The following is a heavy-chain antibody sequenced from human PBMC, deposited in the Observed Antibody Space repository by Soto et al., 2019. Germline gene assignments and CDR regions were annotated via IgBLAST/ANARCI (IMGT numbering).Heavy chain of an antibody. D-gene: IGHD5-12*01. Sequence: QVPLQEPGPGLVKPSETLSLTCSVSGGSIISRDYYWVWVRRAPGRGPQWIGNIFYNGRTDYNPSLQSRVTISVDTSKNQFSLKLASVNVADTAIYYCARGGMSADDQSDGFDPWGRGTPVTVSS. CDR2: IFYNGRT. J-gene: IGHJ5*02. CDR1: GGSIISRDYY. CDR3: ARGGMSADDQSDGFDP. V-gene: IGHV4-39*01.